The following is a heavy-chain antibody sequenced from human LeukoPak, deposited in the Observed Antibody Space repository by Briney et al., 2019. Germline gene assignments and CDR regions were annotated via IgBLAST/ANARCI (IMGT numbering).Heavy chain of an antibody. CDR3: AKEEMATTQLDY. J-gene: IGHJ4*02. D-gene: IGHD5-24*01. CDR1: AFTFSSYG. CDR2: ISYDGRNK. V-gene: IGHV3-30*18. Sequence: GGSLRLSCAASAFTFSSYGMHWVRQAPGKGLEWVAAISYDGRNKYYVDSVKGRFTISRDNSKNTLYLQMNSLRAEDTAVYYCAKEEMATTQLDYWDQGTLVTVSS.